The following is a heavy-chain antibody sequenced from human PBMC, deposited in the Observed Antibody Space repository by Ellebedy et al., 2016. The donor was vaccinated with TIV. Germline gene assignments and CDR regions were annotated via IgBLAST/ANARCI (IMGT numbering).Heavy chain of an antibody. Sequence: SETLSLTXTVSGGSVSSGSYYWSWIRQPPGKGLEWIGYIYYSGSTNYNPSLKSRVTISVDTSKNQFSLKLSSVTAADTAVYYCARTTYYDILTGYYSTYYFDYWGQGTLVTVSS. CDR2: IYYSGST. J-gene: IGHJ4*02. CDR3: ARTTYYDILTGYYSTYYFDY. D-gene: IGHD3-9*01. CDR1: GGSVSSGSYY. V-gene: IGHV4-61*01.